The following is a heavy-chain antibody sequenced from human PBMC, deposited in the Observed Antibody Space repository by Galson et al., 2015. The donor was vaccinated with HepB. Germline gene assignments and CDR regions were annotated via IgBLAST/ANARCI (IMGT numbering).Heavy chain of an antibody. D-gene: IGHD2-2*01. J-gene: IGHJ6*02. CDR1: GYTFTSYY. V-gene: IGHV1-46*01. Sequence: SVKVSCKASGYTFTSYYMHWVRQAPGQGLEWMGIINPSGGSTSYAQKFQGRVTMTRDTSTSTVYMELSSLRSEDTAVYYCARDLLSRVVPAAIYGGYGMDVWGQGTTVTVSS. CDR3: ARDLLSRVVPAAIYGGYGMDV. CDR2: INPSGGST.